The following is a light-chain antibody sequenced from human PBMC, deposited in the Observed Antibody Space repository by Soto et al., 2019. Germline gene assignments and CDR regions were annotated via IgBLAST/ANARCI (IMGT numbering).Light chain of an antibody. CDR2: AAS. CDR1: QSVDSKY. V-gene: IGKV3-20*01. J-gene: IGKJ1*01. Sequence: EIVLTQSPGTLSLSPGERATLSCRASQSVDSKYLAWYQQKPGQAPRILIFAASSRATGIPDRFSGSGSGTDLTLTISRLEPGDFAVYYCQQYGYSSWTFGQGTKVEIK. CDR3: QQYGYSSWT.